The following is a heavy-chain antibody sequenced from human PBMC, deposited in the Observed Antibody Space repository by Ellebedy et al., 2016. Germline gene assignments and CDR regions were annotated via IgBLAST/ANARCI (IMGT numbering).Heavy chain of an antibody. CDR2: ITGSATNI. CDR1: GFSFSIYS. D-gene: IGHD6-19*01. CDR3: AAGYSGGLYGIDY. Sequence: GESLKISCAASGFSFSIYSMFWVRQAPGKGLEWVSYITGSATNIYSADSVKGRFTLSRDNAKNSLYLQMNSLRDEDTAVYYCAAGYSGGLYGIDYWGQGTLVIVSS. V-gene: IGHV3-48*02. J-gene: IGHJ4*02.